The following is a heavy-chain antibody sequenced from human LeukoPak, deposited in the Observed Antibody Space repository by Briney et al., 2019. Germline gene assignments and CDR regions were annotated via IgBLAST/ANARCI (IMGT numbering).Heavy chain of an antibody. CDR1: GYTFTGYY. CDR3: ARINSSRWYDF. D-gene: IGHD6-13*01. J-gene: IGHJ4*02. Sequence: ASVKVSCKASGYTFTGYYMHWVRQAPGQELEWMGWINPNIGDTNYAQKFQGRVTMTRDTSISTAYMELSRLRFDDTAVYYCARINSSRWYDFWGQGTLVTVSS. CDR2: INPNIGDT. V-gene: IGHV1-2*02.